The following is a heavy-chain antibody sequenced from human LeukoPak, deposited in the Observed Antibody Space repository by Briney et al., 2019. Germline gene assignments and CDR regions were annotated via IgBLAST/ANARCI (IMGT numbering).Heavy chain of an antibody. CDR1: GFTFSSYA. Sequence: GGSLRLSCAASGFTFSSYAMSWVRQAPGKGLERVSAISGSGGSTYYADSVKGRFTISRGNSKNTLYLQMNSLRAEDTAVYYCAKAGYSGYDGGDYFDYWGQGTLVTVSS. D-gene: IGHD5-12*01. V-gene: IGHV3-23*01. J-gene: IGHJ4*02. CDR3: AKAGYSGYDGGDYFDY. CDR2: ISGSGGST.